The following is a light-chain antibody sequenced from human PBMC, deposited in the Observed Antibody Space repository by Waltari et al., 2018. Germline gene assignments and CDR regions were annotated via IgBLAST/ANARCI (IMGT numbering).Light chain of an antibody. J-gene: IGKJ1*01. V-gene: IGKV2-30*02. CDR2: YVS. CDR1: SLVPPHAKPY. CDR3: MQTTHWPPWP. Sequence: SLVPPHAKPYLYWDPRRPGQSRRRRLYYVSNQDSGIPDRFSGSGSGSDFTLKISRVECENVGVYYGMQTTHWPPWPFDQATKVEI.